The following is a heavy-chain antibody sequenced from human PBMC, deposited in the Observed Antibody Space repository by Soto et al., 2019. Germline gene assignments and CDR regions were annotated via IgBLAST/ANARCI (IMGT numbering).Heavy chain of an antibody. CDR1: GFTFISYG. V-gene: IGHV3-30*18. Sequence: WGSLRLSCAASGFTFISYGMHFFRHSPFKWLEWVAVISYDGSNKYYADSVKGRFTISRDNSKNTLYLQMNSLRAEDTAVYYCAKDVVVGATTGLGDYYYYYGMDVWGQGTTVTVSS. D-gene: IGHD1-26*01. CDR2: ISYDGSNK. J-gene: IGHJ6*02. CDR3: AKDVVVGATTGLGDYYYYYGMDV.